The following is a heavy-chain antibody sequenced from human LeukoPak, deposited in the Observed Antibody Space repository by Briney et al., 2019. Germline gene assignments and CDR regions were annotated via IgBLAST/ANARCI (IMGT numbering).Heavy chain of an antibody. CDR2: INPNSADT. Sequence: GASVKVSCEASGYTFTAYYMHWVRQAPGQGLEWMGWINPNSADTKYGQNFQGRVTMTRDTSISTAYMELSRLTSDDTAVYYCAGGDPRRGYWGQGTLVTVSS. V-gene: IGHV1-2*02. J-gene: IGHJ4*02. CDR3: AGGDPRRGY. D-gene: IGHD2-21*01. CDR1: GYTFTAYY.